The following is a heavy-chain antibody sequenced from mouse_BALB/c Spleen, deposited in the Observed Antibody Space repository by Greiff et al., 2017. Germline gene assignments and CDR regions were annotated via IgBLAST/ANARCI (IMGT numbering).Heavy chain of an antibody. J-gene: IGHJ2*01. CDR1: GFTFSSYT. CDR2: ISNGGGST. D-gene: IGHD1-1*01. Sequence: EVKLVESGGGLVQPGGSLKLSCAASGFTFSSYTMSWVRQTPEKRLEWVAYISNGGGSTYYPDTVKGRFTISRDNAKNTLYLQMSSLKSEDTAMYYCARLRGSPYFDYWGQGTTLTVSS. V-gene: IGHV5-12-2*01. CDR3: ARLRGSPYFDY.